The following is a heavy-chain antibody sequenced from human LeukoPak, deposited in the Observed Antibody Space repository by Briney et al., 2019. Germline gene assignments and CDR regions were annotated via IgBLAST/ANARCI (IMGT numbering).Heavy chain of an antibody. V-gene: IGHV4-34*01. CDR1: GGSFSGYY. CDR3: ARTKRGYYGSGSYRYYYYYMDV. CDR2: INHSGST. Sequence: SETLSLTCAVYGGSFSGYYWSWIRQPPGKGLEWIGEINHSGSTNYNPSLKSRVTISVDTSKNQFSLKLSSVTAADTAVYYCARTKRGYYGSGSYRYYYYYMDVWGKGTTVTISS. J-gene: IGHJ6*03. D-gene: IGHD3-10*01.